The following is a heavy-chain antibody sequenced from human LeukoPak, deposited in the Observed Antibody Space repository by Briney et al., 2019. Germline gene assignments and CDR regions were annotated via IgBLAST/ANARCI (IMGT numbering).Heavy chain of an antibody. CDR2: ISSSGSII. Sequence: GGSLRLSCAASGFTFSSYEMNWVRQAPGKGLEWVSYISSSGSIIYYADSVKGRFTISRDNAKNSLYLQMNSLRAEDTAVYYCAREHYYGSGSYDYWGQGTLVTVSS. V-gene: IGHV3-48*03. CDR3: AREHYYGSGSYDY. D-gene: IGHD3-10*01. J-gene: IGHJ4*02. CDR1: GFTFSSYE.